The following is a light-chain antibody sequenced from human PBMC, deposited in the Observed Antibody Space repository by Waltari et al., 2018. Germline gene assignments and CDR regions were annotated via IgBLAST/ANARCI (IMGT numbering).Light chain of an antibody. CDR1: QTIDNN. CDR2: GAS. V-gene: IGKV3-15*01. Sequence: EIVVTQSPATLSVSPGERATLSCRTSQTIDNNLAWYQQKPGQTPRLLIYGASTRAIGIPARFSGSGFGTEFTLTISSLQSEYFAVYYCQQYNNWLSVTFGQGTRLEI. CDR3: QQYNNWLSVT. J-gene: IGKJ5*01.